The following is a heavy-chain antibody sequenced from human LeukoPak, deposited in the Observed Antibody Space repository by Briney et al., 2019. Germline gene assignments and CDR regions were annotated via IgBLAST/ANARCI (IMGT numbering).Heavy chain of an antibody. V-gene: IGHV3-23*01. CDR2: IRSGGDT. J-gene: IGHJ4*02. CDR1: GFTLSSYA. Sequence: GGSLRLSCVASGFTLSSYAMSWVRQAPGKGLEWVSAIRSGGDTFYADSVKGRFTISRDDSGNTLYLQMNSLTAGDTAIYYCATQNFDYWDPGTLLTVSS. CDR3: ATQNFDY.